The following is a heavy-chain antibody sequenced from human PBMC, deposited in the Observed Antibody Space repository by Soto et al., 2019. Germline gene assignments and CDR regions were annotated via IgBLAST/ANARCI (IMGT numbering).Heavy chain of an antibody. Sequence: AGGSLRLSCAASGFTFSSYAMHWVRQAPGKGLEWVAVISYDGSNKYYADSVKGRFTISRDNSKNTLYLQMNSLRAEDTAVYYCARDNADRYCSGGSCYWNYGMDVWGQGTTVTVSS. V-gene: IGHV3-30-3*01. CDR2: ISYDGSNK. CDR3: ARDNADRYCSGGSCYWNYGMDV. D-gene: IGHD2-15*01. CDR1: GFTFSSYA. J-gene: IGHJ6*02.